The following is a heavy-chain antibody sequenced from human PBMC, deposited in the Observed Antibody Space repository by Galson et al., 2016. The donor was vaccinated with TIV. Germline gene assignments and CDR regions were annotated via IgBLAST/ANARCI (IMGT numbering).Heavy chain of an antibody. D-gene: IGHD1-26*01. V-gene: IGHV3-11*06. CDR3: AAGRWSRGALDI. CDR1: GFTFSDYY. CDR2: ISSGRSSSP. Sequence: SLRLSCAASGFTFSDYYMNWVRQSPGKGLEWISYISSGRSSSPIYVDSVKGRFTNSRDNAKNSLYLQMSKLRAEDTAVYYCAAGRWSRGALDIWGQGTMVTVSS. J-gene: IGHJ3*02.